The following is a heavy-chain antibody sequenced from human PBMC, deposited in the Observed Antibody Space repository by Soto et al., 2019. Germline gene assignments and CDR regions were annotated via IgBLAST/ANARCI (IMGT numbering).Heavy chain of an antibody. D-gene: IGHD4-17*01. CDR2: IYYSGST. CDR1: GGSISSGGYY. Sequence: SETLSLTCTVSGGSISSGGYYWSWIRQHPGKGLEWIGYIYYSGSTYYNPSLKSRVTISVDTSKNQFSLKLSSVTAADTAVYYCARVAVDYGDLEYYFDYWGQGTLVTVSS. CDR3: ARVAVDYGDLEYYFDY. V-gene: IGHV4-31*03. J-gene: IGHJ4*02.